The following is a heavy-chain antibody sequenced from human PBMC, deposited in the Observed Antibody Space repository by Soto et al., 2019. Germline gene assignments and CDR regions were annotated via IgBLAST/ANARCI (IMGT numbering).Heavy chain of an antibody. V-gene: IGHV5-10-1*01. Sequence: EVQLVQSGAEVKKPGESLRISCKGSGYSFTSYWISWVRPMPGKGLEWMGRIDPSDSYTNYSPSFQGNVTISAAQSISTAYLQWSRLKASATAMYYCARTSMQSRGYSYGHGGMDVWGQGTTVTVSS. J-gene: IGHJ6*02. CDR1: GYSFTSYW. D-gene: IGHD5-18*01. CDR3: ARTSMQSRGYSYGHGGMDV. CDR2: IDPSDSYT.